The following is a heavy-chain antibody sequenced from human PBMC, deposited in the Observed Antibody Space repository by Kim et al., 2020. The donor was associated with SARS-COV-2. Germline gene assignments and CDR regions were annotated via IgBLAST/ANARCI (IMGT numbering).Heavy chain of an antibody. CDR2: IYHSGST. CDR3: AGEKPSIAAADALDY. J-gene: IGHJ4*02. Sequence: SETLSLTCTVSGYSISSGYYWGWIRQPPGKGLEWIGSIYHSGSTYYNPSLKSRVTISVDTSKNQFSLKLSSVTAADTAVYYCAGEKPSIAAADALDYWGQGTLVTVSS. CDR1: GYSISSGYY. V-gene: IGHV4-38-2*02. D-gene: IGHD6-13*01.